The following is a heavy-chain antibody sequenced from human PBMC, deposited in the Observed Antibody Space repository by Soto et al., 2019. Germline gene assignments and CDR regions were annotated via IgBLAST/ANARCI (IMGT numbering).Heavy chain of an antibody. CDR2: IRSKANSYAT. J-gene: IGHJ6*02. Sequence: GGSLRLSCAASGFTFSGSAMHWVRQASGKGLEWVGRIRSKANSYATAYAASVKGRFAISRDDSKNTAYLQMNSLKTEDTAVYYCTRRFDCSSTSCYKNYYYGMDVWGHGTTVTVSS. CDR3: TRRFDCSSTSCYKNYYYGMDV. CDR1: GFTFSGSA. V-gene: IGHV3-73*01. D-gene: IGHD2-2*02.